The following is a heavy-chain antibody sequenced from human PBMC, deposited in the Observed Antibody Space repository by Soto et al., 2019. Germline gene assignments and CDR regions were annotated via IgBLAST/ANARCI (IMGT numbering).Heavy chain of an antibody. CDR2: ISAYNGDT. CDR3: ARVSQCLLRPGGGESHFYS. J-gene: IGHJ4*02. D-gene: IGHD6-19*01. Sequence: ASVKVSCKASGYTFFSYGISWVRQAPGQGLHWMGWISAYNGDTNYAQNLQGRVIMTTDTPTSTAYIELRSLRSDDTAVYYCARVSQCLLRPGGGESHFYSWGQGTLVTVSS. V-gene: IGHV1-18*01. CDR1: GYTFFSYG.